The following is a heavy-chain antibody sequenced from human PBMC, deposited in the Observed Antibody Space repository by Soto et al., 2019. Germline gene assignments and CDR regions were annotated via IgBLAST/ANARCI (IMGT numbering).Heavy chain of an antibody. J-gene: IGHJ4*02. D-gene: IGHD6-13*01. CDR1: GGTFSSYT. CDR3: AGALAAAGRVDY. CDR2: IIPILGIA. V-gene: IGHV1-69*02. Sequence: QVQLVQSGAEVKKPGSSVKVSCKASGGTFSSYTISWVRQAPGQGLEWMGRIIPILGIANYAQKFQGRVTITADKSTSPAYMELSSLRYEDTAVYYCAGALAAAGRVDYWGQGTLVTVSS.